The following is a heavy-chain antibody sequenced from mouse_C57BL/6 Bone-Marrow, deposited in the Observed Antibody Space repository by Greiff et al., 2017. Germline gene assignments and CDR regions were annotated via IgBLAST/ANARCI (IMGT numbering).Heavy chain of an antibody. Sequence: EVMLVESGGDLVKPGGSLKLSCAASGFTFSSYCMSWVRQTPDKRLEWVATISSGGSYTYYPDSVKGRFTISRDNAKNTLYLQMSSLKSEDTAMYYCARHRDYDARDYWGQGTSVTVSS. CDR1: GFTFSSYC. CDR3: ARHRDYDARDY. D-gene: IGHD1-1*02. CDR2: ISSGGSYT. V-gene: IGHV5-6*01. J-gene: IGHJ4*01.